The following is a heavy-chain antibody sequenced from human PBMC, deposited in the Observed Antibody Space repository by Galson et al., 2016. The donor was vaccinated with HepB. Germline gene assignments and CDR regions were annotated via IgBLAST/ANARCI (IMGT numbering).Heavy chain of an antibody. CDR3: ARLELLSPVGTEV. J-gene: IGHJ6*02. CDR2: ISSESKFI. D-gene: IGHD3-10*01. V-gene: IGHV3-21*01. CDR1: GFTFSHYS. Sequence: SLRLSCAVNGFTFSHYSMNWIRQTPGKALEWVSSISSESKFIHYSDSVKGRFTISRDNAKNSLFLQMNNLRAEDTAIYYCARLELLSPVGTEVWGLGTTVSVSS.